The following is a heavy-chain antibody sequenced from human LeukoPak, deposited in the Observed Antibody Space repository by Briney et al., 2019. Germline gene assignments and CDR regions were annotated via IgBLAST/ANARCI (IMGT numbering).Heavy chain of an antibody. CDR2: INHSGST. Sequence: SETLSLTCAVYGGSFSGYYWSWIRQPPGKGLEWIGEINHSGSTNYNPSLKSRDTISVDTSKNQFSLKLSSVTAAGTAVYYCARGGGGSSWHGDYWGQGTLVTVSS. J-gene: IGHJ4*02. CDR3: ARGGGGSSWHGDY. V-gene: IGHV4-34*01. D-gene: IGHD6-13*01. CDR1: GGSFSGYY.